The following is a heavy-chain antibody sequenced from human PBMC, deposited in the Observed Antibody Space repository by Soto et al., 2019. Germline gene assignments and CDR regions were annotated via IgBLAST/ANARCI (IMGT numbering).Heavy chain of an antibody. Sequence: PSETLSLTCAVYGGSFSGYYWSWIRQPPGKGLEWIREINHSGSTNYNPSLKSRVTISVDTSKNQFSLKLSSVTAADTAVYYCAVVGASNFDYWGQGTLVTVSS. D-gene: IGHD1-26*01. CDR1: GGSFSGYY. CDR3: AVVGASNFDY. J-gene: IGHJ4*02. CDR2: INHSGST. V-gene: IGHV4-34*01.